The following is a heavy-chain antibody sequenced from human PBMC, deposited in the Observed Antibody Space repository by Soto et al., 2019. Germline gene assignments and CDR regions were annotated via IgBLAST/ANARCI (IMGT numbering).Heavy chain of an antibody. J-gene: IGHJ6*02. D-gene: IGHD3-10*01. Sequence: SETLSLTCTVSGGSISSSSYYWGWIRQPPGKGLEWIGSIYYSGSTYYNPSLKSRVTISVDTSKNQFSLKLSSVTAADTAVYYCAMTGLLWFGKYGMDVWGQGTTVT. CDR2: IYYSGST. CDR1: GGSISSSSYY. CDR3: AMTGLLWFGKYGMDV. V-gene: IGHV4-39*01.